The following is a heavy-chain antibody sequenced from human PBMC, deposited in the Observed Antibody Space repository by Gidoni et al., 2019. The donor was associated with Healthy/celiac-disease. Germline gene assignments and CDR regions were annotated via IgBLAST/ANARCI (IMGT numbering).Heavy chain of an antibody. V-gene: IGHV4-31*03. J-gene: IGHJ5*02. CDR1: GGSLPRGGYY. CDR3: AREIVTMVRGETNWFDP. CDR2: IYYSGST. D-gene: IGHD3-10*01. Sequence: QVQLQESGPGLVKPSPTLSLTCTVSGGSLPRGGYYWCWIRQHPGKGLEWIGYIYYSGSTYYNPSLKSRVTISVDTSKNQFSLKLSSVTAADTAVYYCAREIVTMVRGETNWFDPWGQGTLVTVSS.